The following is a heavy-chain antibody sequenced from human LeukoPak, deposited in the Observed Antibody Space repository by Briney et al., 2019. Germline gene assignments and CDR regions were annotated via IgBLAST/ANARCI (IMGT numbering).Heavy chain of an antibody. CDR1: GGSISSYY. V-gene: IGHV4-59*12. J-gene: IGHJ4*02. CDR2: IYYSGSA. D-gene: IGHD2-21*02. CDR3: ATYGDFPYCFYY. Sequence: SETLSLTCTVSGGSISSYYWSWIRQPPGKGLEWIGYIYYSGSANYNPSLKSRVTISLDESKNQFSLKLNSVTAADTAEYYSATYGDFPYCFYYWGQGTLVTVSS.